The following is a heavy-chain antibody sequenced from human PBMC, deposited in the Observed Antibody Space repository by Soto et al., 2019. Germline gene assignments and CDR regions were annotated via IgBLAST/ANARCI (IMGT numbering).Heavy chain of an antibody. D-gene: IGHD3-16*01. Sequence: GGSLRLSCAASGFTFSSYAMSWVRQAPGKGLEWVSAISGSGGSTYYADSVKGRFTISRDNSKNTLYLQMNSLRAEDTAVYYCAKDQIGGSISYYYGMDVWGQGTTVTVSS. CDR1: GFTFSSYA. V-gene: IGHV3-23*01. CDR3: AKDQIGGSISYYYGMDV. CDR2: ISGSGGST. J-gene: IGHJ6*02.